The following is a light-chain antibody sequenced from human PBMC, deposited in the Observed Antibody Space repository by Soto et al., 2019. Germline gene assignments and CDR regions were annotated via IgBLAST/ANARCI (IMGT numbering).Light chain of an antibody. V-gene: IGKV1-39*01. J-gene: IGKJ2*02. CDR2: DAS. CDR3: QQSDSTPCT. Sequence: DIQMTQSPSSLSASVGASVPISCRASQTISSYLNWYQQKPGKAPRLLIYDASSLLSGVPSRFSGSGSGTDFTLTIASLQPEDFATYYCQQSDSTPCTFGQGTKVDIK. CDR1: QTISSY.